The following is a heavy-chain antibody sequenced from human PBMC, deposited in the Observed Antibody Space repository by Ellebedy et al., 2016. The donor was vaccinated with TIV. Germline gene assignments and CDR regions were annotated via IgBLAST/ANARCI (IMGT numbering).Heavy chain of an antibody. Sequence: GESLKISCAASGFTFSSYRMNWVRQAPGKGLEWVSSMSSSSSYIYYADSVKGRFTISRDNAKNSLYLQMNSLRAEDTAVYYCARDFGDYGTIDYWGQGTLVTVSS. D-gene: IGHD4-17*01. V-gene: IGHV3-21*01. CDR3: ARDFGDYGTIDY. J-gene: IGHJ4*02. CDR1: GFTFSSYR. CDR2: MSSSSSYI.